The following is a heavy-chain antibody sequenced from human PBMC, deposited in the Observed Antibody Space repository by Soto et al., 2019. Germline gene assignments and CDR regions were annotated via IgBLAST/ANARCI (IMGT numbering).Heavy chain of an antibody. CDR2: INAGNGNT. CDR3: ARNEDIVVVPAAFDP. Sequence: QVQLVQSGAEVKKPGASVKVSCKASGYTFTSYAMHWVRQAPGQRLEWMGWINAGNGNTKYSQKFQGRVTITRDTSASTAYMELSSLRSEDTAVYYCARNEDIVVVPAAFDPWGQGTLVTVSS. CDR1: GYTFTSYA. D-gene: IGHD2-2*01. V-gene: IGHV1-3*01. J-gene: IGHJ5*02.